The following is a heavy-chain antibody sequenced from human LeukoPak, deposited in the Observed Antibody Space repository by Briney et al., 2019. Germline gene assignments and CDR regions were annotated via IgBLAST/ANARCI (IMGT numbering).Heavy chain of an antibody. Sequence: GGSLRLSCAASGFTFSSYAMSWVRQAPGKGLVWVSRINSDGSSTSYADSVKGRFTISRDNAKNTLYLQMNSLRAEDTAVYYCARRDGHSDAFDIWGQGTMVTVSS. CDR3: ARRDGHSDAFDI. V-gene: IGHV3-74*01. D-gene: IGHD5-24*01. CDR1: GFTFSSYA. J-gene: IGHJ3*02. CDR2: INSDGSST.